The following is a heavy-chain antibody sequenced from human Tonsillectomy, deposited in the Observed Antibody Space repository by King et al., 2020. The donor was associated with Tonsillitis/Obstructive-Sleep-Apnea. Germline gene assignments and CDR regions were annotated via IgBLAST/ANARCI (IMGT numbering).Heavy chain of an antibody. V-gene: IGHV1-69*15. Sequence: LVPSGAEVRKPGSSMKVSCKASGGSFSSYSISWVRQAPGQGLEWMGRIIPMFGTATYAQKFQGRVNITADESTSTAYLEVTSLRSEDTAMYYCARGYCSSIPCSDDYFDFWGQGTLVTVSS. CDR3: ARGYCSSIPCSDDYFDF. CDR2: IIPMFGTA. D-gene: IGHD2-2*01. J-gene: IGHJ4*02. CDR1: GGSFSSYS.